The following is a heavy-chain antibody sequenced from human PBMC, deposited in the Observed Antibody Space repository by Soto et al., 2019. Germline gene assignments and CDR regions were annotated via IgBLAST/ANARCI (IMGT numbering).Heavy chain of an antibody. CDR2: IYYSGST. V-gene: IGHV4-31*03. J-gene: IGHJ4*02. Sequence: SETLSLTCTVSGGSISNGGYYWTWIRQHPGKGLEWIGYIYYSGSTYYNPSLKSRVTISIDTSKNQFSLKLSSVTAADTAVYYWARENYDSIGWLDHWGQGTWVPVSS. D-gene: IGHD3-22*01. CDR3: ARENYDSIGWLDH. CDR1: GGSISNGGYY.